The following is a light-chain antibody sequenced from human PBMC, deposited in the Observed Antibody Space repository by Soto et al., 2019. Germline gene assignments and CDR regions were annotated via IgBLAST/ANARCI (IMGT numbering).Light chain of an antibody. CDR1: SSNIGNNY. J-gene: IGLJ3*02. V-gene: IGLV1-51*01. CDR3: GTWDSSLSAWV. Sequence: QSLVTQPPSVSAAPGQRVTISCSGSSSNIGNNYVSWYQQLPGTAPKLLIYDNNKRPSGIPDRFSGSKSGTSATLGITGLQTGDEADYYCGTWDSSLSAWVFGGGTKVTVL. CDR2: DNN.